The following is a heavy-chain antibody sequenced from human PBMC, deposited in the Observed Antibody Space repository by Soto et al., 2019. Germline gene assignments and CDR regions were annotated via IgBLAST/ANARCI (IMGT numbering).Heavy chain of an antibody. V-gene: IGHV1-2*02. CDR2: INPHSGDT. CDR1: GYTFVAYY. CDR3: ARGRTVNFYGMDV. Sequence: QALLVQSGAEAKKPGASVKVSCEASGYTFVAYYVFWVRQAPGHGLEWMGWINPHSGDTIYAQKFQGRVTLTRDTSISTAYMELSRLRSDDTAVYYCARGRTVNFYGMDVW. J-gene: IGHJ6*01. D-gene: IGHD4-17*01.